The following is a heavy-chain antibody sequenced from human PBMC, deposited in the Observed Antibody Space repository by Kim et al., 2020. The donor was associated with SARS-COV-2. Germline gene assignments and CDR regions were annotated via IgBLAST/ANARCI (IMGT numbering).Heavy chain of an antibody. CDR1: GYTFTSYW. CDR2: INPRSANT. Sequence: ASVKVSCKASGYTFTSYWIHWVRQAPGQGLEWMGMINPRSANTRYAQNFQGRVTTTSDTSTSTAYMDMSSLRSEDTAVYYCARAWDQNFDFWGQGTLVTVSS. J-gene: IGHJ4*02. CDR3: ARAWDQNFDF. V-gene: IGHV1-46*01. D-gene: IGHD1-26*01.